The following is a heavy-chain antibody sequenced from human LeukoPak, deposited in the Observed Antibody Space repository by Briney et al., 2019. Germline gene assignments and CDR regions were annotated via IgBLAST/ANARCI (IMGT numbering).Heavy chain of an antibody. CDR1: GYTFTGYY. CDR2: INPNSGGT. Sequence: ASVKVSCKASGYTFTGYYMHWVRQAPGQGLEWMGWINPNSGGTNYAQKFQGWVTMTRDTSIGTAYMELSRLRSDDTAVYYCARDALTGYWNWFDPWGQGTLVTVSS. CDR3: ARDALTGYWNWFDP. V-gene: IGHV1-2*04. D-gene: IGHD3-9*01. J-gene: IGHJ5*02.